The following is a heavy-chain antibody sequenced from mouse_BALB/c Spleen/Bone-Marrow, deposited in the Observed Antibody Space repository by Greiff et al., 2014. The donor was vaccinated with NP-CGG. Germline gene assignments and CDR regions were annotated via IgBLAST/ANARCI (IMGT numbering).Heavy chain of an antibody. Sequence: EVHLVESGGGLVQPGGSRKLSCAASGFTFSSFGMHWVRQAPEKGLEWVAYISSGSSTIFYADAVKGRFTVSRDNPKNTLFLQMTSLRSEDTAMYYCTSGVNWDDFDYWGQGTILTVSA. CDR1: GFTFSSFG. J-gene: IGHJ2*01. V-gene: IGHV5-17*02. CDR3: TSGVNWDDFDY. D-gene: IGHD4-1*01. CDR2: ISSGSSTI.